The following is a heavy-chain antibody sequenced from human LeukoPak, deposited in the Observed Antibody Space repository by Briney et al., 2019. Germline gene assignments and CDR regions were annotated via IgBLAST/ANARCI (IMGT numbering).Heavy chain of an antibody. CDR1: GFTFSSYA. V-gene: IGHV3-23*01. D-gene: IGHD3-9*01. Sequence: GGSLRLSCAASGFTFSSYAMSWVRQAPGKGLEWVSGFSVSDKTTYYADSVKGRFTISRDNSKNTLYLQINSLRAEDTAVYYCAGDGGLRYFDWLMDYYFDYWGQGTLVTVSS. CDR3: AGDGGLRYFDWLMDYYFDY. J-gene: IGHJ4*02. CDR2: FSVSDKTT.